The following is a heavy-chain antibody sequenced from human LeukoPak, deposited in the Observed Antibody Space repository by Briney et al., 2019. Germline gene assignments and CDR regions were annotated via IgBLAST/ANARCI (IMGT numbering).Heavy chain of an antibody. CDR2: IYYSGST. CDR3: ASGLYGDYAWFDP. Sequence: SQTLSLTCTVSGGSISSGDYYWSWIRQPPRKGLEWIGYIYYSGSTYYNPSLKSRVTISVDTSKNQFSLKLSSVTAADTAVYYCASGLYGDYAWFDPWGQGTLVTVSS. D-gene: IGHD4-17*01. V-gene: IGHV4-30-4*01. CDR1: GGSISSGDYY. J-gene: IGHJ5*02.